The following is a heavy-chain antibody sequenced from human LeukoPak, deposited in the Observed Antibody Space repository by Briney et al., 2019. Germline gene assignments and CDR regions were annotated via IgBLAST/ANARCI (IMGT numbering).Heavy chain of an antibody. J-gene: IGHJ5*02. CDR1: GGSFSSGSYY. CDR2: IYYSGST. CDR3: ARGYCSSTSCYMFEVSPHLFDH. Sequence: SETLSLTCTVSGGSFSSGSYYWSWIRQPPGKGLEWIGYIYYSGSTNYNPSLKSRVTISVDTSKNQFSLKLSSVTAADTAVYYCARGYCSSTSCYMFEVSPHLFDHWGQGTLVTVSS. V-gene: IGHV4-61*01. D-gene: IGHD2-2*02.